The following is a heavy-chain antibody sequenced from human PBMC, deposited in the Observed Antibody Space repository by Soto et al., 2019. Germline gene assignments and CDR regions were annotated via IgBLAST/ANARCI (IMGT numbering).Heavy chain of an antibody. V-gene: IGHV3-74*03. Sequence: PGGSLRLSCSDSGFTFGSFWIHWVRQAPGKGLEWVSHIGPDGRDIVYADSVKGRFIISRDNARNTVYLQMNSLEAEDTAVYYCAKLPCEVATSGGKGTLVTVSS. CDR1: GFTFGSFW. CDR3: AKLPCEVATS. J-gene: IGHJ4*02. D-gene: IGHD5-12*01. CDR2: IGPDGRDI.